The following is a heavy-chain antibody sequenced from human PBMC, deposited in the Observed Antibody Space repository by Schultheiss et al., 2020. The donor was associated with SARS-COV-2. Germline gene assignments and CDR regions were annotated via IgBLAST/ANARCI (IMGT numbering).Heavy chain of an antibody. CDR1: GFTFRNYW. CDR3: ARAWDIVVVPAAICDY. D-gene: IGHD2-2*01. Sequence: GGSLRLSCAASGFTFRNYWMHWVRQIPGKGLEWVAVISYDGSNKYYADSVKGRFTISRDNAKNSLYLQMNSLRAEDTAVYYCARAWDIVVVPAAICDYWGQGTLVTVSS. V-gene: IGHV3-30*03. J-gene: IGHJ4*02. CDR2: ISYDGSNK.